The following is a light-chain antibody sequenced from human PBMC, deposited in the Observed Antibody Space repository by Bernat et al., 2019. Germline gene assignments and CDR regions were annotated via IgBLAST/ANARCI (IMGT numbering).Light chain of an antibody. J-gene: IGLJ2*01. Sequence: QSALTQPASVSGSPGQSITISCTGTSSDIGGYNFVSWYQQHPGKAPKLMISDVSNRPSGVSNRFSGSKSGNTASLTISGLQAEDEADYFCNSVSTTTTPVVFGGGTKLTVL. CDR3: NSVSTTTTPVV. CDR1: SSDIGGYNF. CDR2: DVS. V-gene: IGLV2-14*03.